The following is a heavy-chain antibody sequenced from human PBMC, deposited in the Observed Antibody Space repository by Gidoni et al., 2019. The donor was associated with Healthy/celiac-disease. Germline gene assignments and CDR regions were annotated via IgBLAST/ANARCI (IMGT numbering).Heavy chain of an antibody. CDR1: GGSSSSSSYY. J-gene: IGHJ4*02. D-gene: IGHD6-19*01. CDR3: ARRPYSSGWYYFDY. V-gene: IGHV4-39*01. Sequence: QLQLQESGPGLVKPSETLSLTCTVSGGSSSSSSYYWGWIRQPPGKGLEWIGSIYYSGSTYYTPSLKSRVTISVDTSKNQFSLKLSSVTAADTAVYYCARRPYSSGWYYFDYWGQGTLVTVSS. CDR2: IYYSGST.